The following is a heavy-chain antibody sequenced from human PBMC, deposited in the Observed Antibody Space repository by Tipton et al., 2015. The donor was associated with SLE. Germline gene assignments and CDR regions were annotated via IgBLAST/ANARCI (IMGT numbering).Heavy chain of an antibody. CDR2: IYHSGTT. Sequence: SLRLSCTVSGGSINSSNWWTWVRQSPGKGLEWLGDIYHSGTTKYNPSLKSRVTISTDTSKNQFSLRLSSVTAADTAVYYCARVTSYDFWSGSLPGYFDFWGQGILVTVSS. CDR1: GGSINSSNW. D-gene: IGHD3-3*01. J-gene: IGHJ4*02. CDR3: ARVTSYDFWSGSLPGYFDF. V-gene: IGHV4-4*02.